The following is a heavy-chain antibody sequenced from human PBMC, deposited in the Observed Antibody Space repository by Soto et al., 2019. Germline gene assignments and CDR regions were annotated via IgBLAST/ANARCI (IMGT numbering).Heavy chain of an antibody. J-gene: IGHJ4*02. V-gene: IGHV3-23*01. CDR1: GFTFSSYA. CDR2: ISGSGGST. D-gene: IGHD1-26*01. CDR3: AKDRPTYSGSYPSFDY. Sequence: PGGSLRLSCAASGFTFSSYAMSWVRQAPGKGLEWVSFISGSGGSTYYADSVKGRFTISRDNSKNTLYLQMNSLRAEDTAVYYCAKDRPTYSGSYPSFDYWGQGTLVTVSS.